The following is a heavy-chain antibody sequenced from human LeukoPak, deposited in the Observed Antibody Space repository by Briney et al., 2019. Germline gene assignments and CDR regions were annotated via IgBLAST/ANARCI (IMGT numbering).Heavy chain of an antibody. Sequence: PSETLSLTCTVSGGSISSYYWSWIRHPPGKGLEWIGYIYYSGSTNYNPSLKSRVTISVDTSKNQFSLKLSSVTAADTAVYYCARKWYNWFDPWGQGTLVTVSS. J-gene: IGHJ5*02. CDR1: GGSISSYY. V-gene: IGHV4-59*01. D-gene: IGHD2-15*01. CDR3: ARKWYNWFDP. CDR2: IYYSGST.